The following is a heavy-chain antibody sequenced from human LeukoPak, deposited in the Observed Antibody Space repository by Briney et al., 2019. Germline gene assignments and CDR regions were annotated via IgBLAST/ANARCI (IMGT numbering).Heavy chain of an antibody. CDR1: AGSFSDYY. Sequence: PSETLSLTAAGYAGSFSDYYWSWIRHPPGQELVWIVEINHGGSTYYKPFHNSGITISVDTSKNQFSLKLSSVTAADTAVYYCARALFLGGMDVWGKGTTVTVSS. V-gene: IGHV4-34*01. CDR3: ARALFLGGMDV. J-gene: IGHJ6*04. CDR2: INHGGST. D-gene: IGHD2-21*01.